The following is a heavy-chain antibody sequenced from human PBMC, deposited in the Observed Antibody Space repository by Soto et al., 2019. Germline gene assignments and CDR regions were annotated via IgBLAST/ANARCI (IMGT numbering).Heavy chain of an antibody. V-gene: IGHV4-39*01. J-gene: IGHJ5*02. Sequence: QLQLQESGPGLVKPSETLSLTCTVSGGSISSSSYYWGWIRQPPGKGLEWIGSIYYSGSTYYNPSLKSRVTLSVDTSKNQFSLKLSSVTAADTAVYYCARRSGGVVAATIGHNWFDPWGQGTLVTVSS. CDR1: GGSISSSSYY. CDR2: IYYSGST. D-gene: IGHD2-15*01. CDR3: ARRSGGVVAATIGHNWFDP.